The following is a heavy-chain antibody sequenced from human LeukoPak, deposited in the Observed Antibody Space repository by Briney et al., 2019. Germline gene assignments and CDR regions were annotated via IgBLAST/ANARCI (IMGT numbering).Heavy chain of an antibody. CDR2: IRSKAYGGTT. CDR1: GFTFGDYA. J-gene: IGHJ3*02. CDR3: TRARIQLWSDAFDI. V-gene: IGHV3-49*04. D-gene: IGHD5-18*01. Sequence: GGSLRLSCTASGFTFGDYAMSWVRQAPGKGLEWVGFIRSKAYGGTTEYAASVKGRFTISRDDSKSIAYLQMNSLKTEDTAVDYCTRARIQLWSDAFDIWGQGTMVTVSS.